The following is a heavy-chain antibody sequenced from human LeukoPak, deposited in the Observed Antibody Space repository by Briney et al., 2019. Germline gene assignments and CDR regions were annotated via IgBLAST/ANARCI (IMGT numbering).Heavy chain of an antibody. CDR1: GGSISSYY. CDR3: AGSDY. J-gene: IGHJ4*02. V-gene: IGHV4-59*03. Sequence: SETLSLTCTVSGGSISSYYWSWLRQPPGKGLEWIGYIYYSGSTNYNPSLTSRVTISVDTSKNQCSLKLSSVTAADTAVYYCAGSDYWGQGTLVTVSS. CDR2: IYYSGST.